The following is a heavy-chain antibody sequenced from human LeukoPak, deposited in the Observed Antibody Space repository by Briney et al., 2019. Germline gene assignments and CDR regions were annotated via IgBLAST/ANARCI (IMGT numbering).Heavy chain of an antibody. CDR1: GFTFSSYA. Sequence: GGSLRLSCAASGFTFSSYAMHWVRQAPGKGLEWVADISYDGSNKYYADSVKGRFTISRDNAKNTMYLQMNSLRAEDTAVYYCAREAAGGSYYMDVWGKGTTVTVSS. D-gene: IGHD6-13*01. CDR3: AREAAGGSYYMDV. J-gene: IGHJ6*03. V-gene: IGHV3-30-3*01. CDR2: ISYDGSNK.